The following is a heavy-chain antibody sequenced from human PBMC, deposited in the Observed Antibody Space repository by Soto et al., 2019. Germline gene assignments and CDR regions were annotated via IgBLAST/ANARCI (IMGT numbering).Heavy chain of an antibody. V-gene: IGHV3-23*01. D-gene: IGHD3-9*01. J-gene: IGHJ6*02. CDR3: AKGHYDILTGPNYYYYYGMDV. Sequence: GGSLRLSCAASGFTFSSYAMSWVRQAPGKGLEWVSAISGSGGSTYYADSVKGRFTISRDNSKNTLYLQMNSLRAEDTAVYYCAKGHYDILTGPNYYYYYGMDVWGQGTTVTAP. CDR2: ISGSGGST. CDR1: GFTFSSYA.